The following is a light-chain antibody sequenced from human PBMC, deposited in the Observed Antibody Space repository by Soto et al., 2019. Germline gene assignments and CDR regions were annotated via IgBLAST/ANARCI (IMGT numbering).Light chain of an antibody. CDR1: SSDVGAYNF. J-gene: IGLJ2*01. Sequence: QSALTQPASVSGSPGQSITISCTGTSSDVGAYNFVSWYQQHPGKAPKLMIYDVTNRPSGVSSRFSGSKSGNTASLAISGLQAEYEADYYCSSYTTSNTLVFGGGTKLTVL. CDR2: DVT. V-gene: IGLV2-14*03. CDR3: SSYTTSNTLV.